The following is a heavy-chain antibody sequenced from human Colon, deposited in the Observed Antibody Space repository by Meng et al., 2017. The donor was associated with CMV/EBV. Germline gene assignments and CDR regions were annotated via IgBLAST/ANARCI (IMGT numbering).Heavy chain of an antibody. V-gene: IGHV3-23*01. J-gene: IGHJ4*02. CDR2: INAGGDST. Sequence: GGSLRLSCAASGFTFTSYAMHWVRQAPGKGLDWVSYINAGGDSTYYADSVKGRFTISRDNAKNSLFLQINSLRAEDTAIYYCARGTDFDFWGQGTLVTVSS. CDR1: GFTFTSYA. D-gene: IGHD2-2*01. CDR3: ARGTDFDF.